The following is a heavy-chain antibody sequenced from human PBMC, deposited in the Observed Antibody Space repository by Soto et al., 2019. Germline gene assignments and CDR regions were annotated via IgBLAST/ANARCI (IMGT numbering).Heavy chain of an antibody. CDR3: AREGTVTTLYYFDY. D-gene: IGHD4-4*01. CDR1: GGSISSYY. V-gene: IGHV4-59*12. J-gene: IGHJ4*02. Sequence: SETLSLTCTVSGGSISSYYWSWIRQPPGKGLEWIGDIYYSGSTNYNPSLKSRVTISVDTSKNQFSLKLSSVTAADTAVYYCAREGTVTTLYYFDYWGQGTLVTVSS. CDR2: IYYSGST.